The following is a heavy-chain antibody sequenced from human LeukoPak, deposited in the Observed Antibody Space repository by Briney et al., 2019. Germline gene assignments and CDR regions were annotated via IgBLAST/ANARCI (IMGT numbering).Heavy chain of an antibody. D-gene: IGHD5-12*01. CDR3: ARVPPYSGYDRLIDY. J-gene: IGHJ4*02. CDR1: GYTFTDYY. CDR2: VNPNIGGI. V-gene: IGHV1-2*02. Sequence: ASVKVSCKASGYTFTDYYIHWVRQAPGQGLEWLGWVNPNIGGIKSAQKFQGRVSMTRDTSISTAYMELSTMRSDDTAVYYCARVPPYSGYDRLIDYWGQGTLVTVSS.